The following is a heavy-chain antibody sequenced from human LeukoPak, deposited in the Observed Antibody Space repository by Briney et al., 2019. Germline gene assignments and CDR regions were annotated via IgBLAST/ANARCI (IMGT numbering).Heavy chain of an antibody. CDR2: INPNSGGT. V-gene: IGHV1-2*02. Sequence: ASVKVSCKASGYTFTGYYMHWVRQAPGQGLEWMGWINPNSGGTNYAQKFQGRVTMTSDTSISTAYMELSRLRSDDTAVYYCARGGPIAVAGPYYYYYGMDVWGQGTTVTVSS. CDR3: ARGGPIAVAGPYYYYYGMDV. CDR1: GYTFTGYY. D-gene: IGHD6-19*01. J-gene: IGHJ6*02.